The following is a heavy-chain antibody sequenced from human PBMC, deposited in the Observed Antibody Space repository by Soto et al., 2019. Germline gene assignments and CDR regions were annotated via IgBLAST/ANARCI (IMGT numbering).Heavy chain of an antibody. Sequence: SETLSLTCTVSGGSVSSGSYYWSWIRQPPGKGLEWIGYIYYSGSTNYNPSLKSRVTISVDTSKNQFSLKLSSVTAADTAVYYCARGGVVVAATPWFDPWGQGTLVTSPQ. V-gene: IGHV4-61*01. CDR2: IYYSGST. J-gene: IGHJ5*02. CDR1: GGSVSSGSYY. CDR3: ARGGVVVAATPWFDP. D-gene: IGHD2-15*01.